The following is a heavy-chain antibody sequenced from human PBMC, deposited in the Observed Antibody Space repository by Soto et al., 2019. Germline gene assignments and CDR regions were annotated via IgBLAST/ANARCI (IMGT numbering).Heavy chain of an antibody. J-gene: IGHJ6*02. V-gene: IGHV4-30-4*02. D-gene: IGHD6-6*01. Sequence: SETLSLTCTVSGGSISSGDYSWSWVRQSPGKGLEWIGYMYHSGSSNYNPSLKRRVTISVDTSKNQVSLELTSVIAADTAVYYCAKDSSRLTPENYYYYGMDVWGQGTTVTVSS. CDR3: AKDSSRLTPENYYYYGMDV. CDR1: GGSISSGDYS. CDR2: MYHSGSS.